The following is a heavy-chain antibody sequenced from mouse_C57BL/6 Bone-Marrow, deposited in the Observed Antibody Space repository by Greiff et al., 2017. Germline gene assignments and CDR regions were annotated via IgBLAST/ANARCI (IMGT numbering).Heavy chain of an antibody. J-gene: IGHJ1*03. CDR2: IYPGGGYT. V-gene: IGHV1-63*01. Sequence: VQLQESGAELVRPGTSVKMSCKASGYTFTNYWIGWAKQRPGHGLEWIGDIYPGGGYTNYNEKFKSKATLTADKSSSTAYMQFSSLTSEDSAIYYCARSGDWYFDVWGTGTTVTVSS. CDR3: ARSGDWYFDV. CDR1: GYTFTNYW.